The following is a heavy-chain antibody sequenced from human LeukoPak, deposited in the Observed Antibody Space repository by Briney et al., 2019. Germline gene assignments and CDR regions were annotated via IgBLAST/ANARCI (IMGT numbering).Heavy chain of an antibody. D-gene: IGHD3-3*01. CDR1: GGSISSSSYY. V-gene: IGHV4-39*01. J-gene: IGHJ5*02. CDR3: ASPSGYYPHFDP. CDR2: IYYSGST. Sequence: SETLSLTCTVSGGSISSSSYYWGWIRQPPGKGLEWIGSIYYSGSTYYNPSLKSRVTISVDTSKNQFSLKLSSVTAADTAVYYCASPSGYYPHFDPWGQGTLVTVSS.